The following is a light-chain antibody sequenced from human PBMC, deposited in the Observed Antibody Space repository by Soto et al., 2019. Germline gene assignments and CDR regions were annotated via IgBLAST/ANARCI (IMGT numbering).Light chain of an antibody. Sequence: QAVVTQEPSLTVSPGGTVTLTCGSSTGAVTSGHYPYWFQQKPGQAPRTLIYDTSNKHSWTPARFSGSLLGGKAALTLSGAQPEDVSEYYCLLSNSGARPYVFGTGTNVTVL. J-gene: IGLJ1*01. V-gene: IGLV7-46*01. CDR1: TGAVTSGHY. CDR3: LLSNSGARPYV. CDR2: DTS.